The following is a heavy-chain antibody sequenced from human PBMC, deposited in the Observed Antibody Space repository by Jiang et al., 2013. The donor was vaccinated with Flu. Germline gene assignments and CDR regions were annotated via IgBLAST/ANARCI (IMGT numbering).Heavy chain of an antibody. Sequence: QPGGSLRLSCVASGFTFSSHEMIWVRQAPGKGLEWVSYISTRGDSKSYADSVRGRFTISRDNAQNTLYLQINSLRAEDTAVYYCARELCVSGCVHFDYWGQGTLVTVSS. CDR2: ISTRGDSK. CDR3: ARELCVSGCVHFDY. J-gene: IGHJ4*02. V-gene: IGHV3-48*03. D-gene: IGHD6-19*01. CDR1: GFTFSSHE.